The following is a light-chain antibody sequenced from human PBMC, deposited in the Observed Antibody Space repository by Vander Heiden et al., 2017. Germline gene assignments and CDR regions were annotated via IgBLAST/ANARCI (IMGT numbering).Light chain of an antibody. CDR3: NSWDSSGNHLV. Sequence: SSELPQDPAVSVALGRTVRITCQGDSLRSYYASWYQQKPGQAPVLVIYGKNNRPSGIPDRFSGSSSGNTASLTITGAQAEDEDDYCCNSWDSSGNHLVFGGGTKLPVL. J-gene: IGLJ3*02. CDR1: SLRSYY. CDR2: GKN. V-gene: IGLV3-19*01.